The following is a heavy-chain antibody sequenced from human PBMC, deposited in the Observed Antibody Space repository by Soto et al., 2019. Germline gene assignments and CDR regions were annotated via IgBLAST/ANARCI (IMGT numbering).Heavy chain of an antibody. CDR2: ISAYNGNT. CDR1: GYTFTSYG. CDR3: ASKDYGSGSYSPRKVYYYYMDV. J-gene: IGHJ6*03. V-gene: IGHV1-18*01. D-gene: IGHD3-10*01. Sequence: QVQLVQSGAEVKKPGASVKVSCKASGYTFTSYGISWVRQAPGQGLEWMGWISAYNGNTNYAQKLQGRVTMTTDTSTSTAYMELRSLRSDDTAVYYCASKDYGSGSYSPRKVYYYYMDVWGKGTTVTVSS.